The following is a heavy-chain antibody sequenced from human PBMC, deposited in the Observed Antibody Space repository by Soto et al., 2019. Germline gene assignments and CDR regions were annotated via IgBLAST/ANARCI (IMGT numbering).Heavy chain of an antibody. J-gene: IGHJ4*02. CDR1: GYTFTSYG. V-gene: IGHV1-18*01. Sequence: QVQLVQSGAEVKKPGASVKVSCKASGYTFTSYGINWVRQAPGQGLEWMGWVNIYKGNTNYAQKLQGRDTMTTDTSTSTAYLELRSLRSDDTAVYYCARERGGYSYGDYWGQGNQVTVSS. D-gene: IGHD5-18*01. CDR3: ARERGGYSYGDY. CDR2: VNIYKGNT.